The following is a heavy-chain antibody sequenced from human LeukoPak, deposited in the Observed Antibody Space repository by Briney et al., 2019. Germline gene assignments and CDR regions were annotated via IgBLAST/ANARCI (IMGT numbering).Heavy chain of an antibody. D-gene: IGHD6-13*01. V-gene: IGHV3-30*18. CDR1: GFTFSSYG. J-gene: IGHJ4*02. Sequence: PGGSLRLSCAASGFTFSSYGMHWVRQAPGKGLEWVAVISYDGSNKYYADSVKGRFTISRDNFKNTLYLQMNSLRAEDTAVYYCAKDDGYSSSWPDYWGQGTLVTVSS. CDR3: AKDDGYSSSWPDY. CDR2: ISYDGSNK.